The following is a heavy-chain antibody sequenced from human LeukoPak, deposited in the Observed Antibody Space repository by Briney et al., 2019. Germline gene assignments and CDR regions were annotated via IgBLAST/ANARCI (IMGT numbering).Heavy chain of an antibody. CDR1: GFTFSNYW. Sequence: GGSLRLSCVASGFTFSNYWMTWVRQAPGKGLEWVAHIREDGSNKNYVDSVKGRFTISRDNAKNSLYLQMNSLRAEDTAVYYCAREDSSSWVDYWGQGTLVTVSS. D-gene: IGHD6-13*01. CDR2: IREDGSNK. V-gene: IGHV3-7*03. J-gene: IGHJ4*02. CDR3: AREDSSSWVDY.